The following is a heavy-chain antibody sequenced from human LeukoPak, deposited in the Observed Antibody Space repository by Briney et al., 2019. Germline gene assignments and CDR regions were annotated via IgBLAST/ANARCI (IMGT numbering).Heavy chain of an antibody. D-gene: IGHD2-15*01. V-gene: IGHV3-53*01. CDR3: ARKAVKKVGYFDY. CDR2: IYTGGST. J-gene: IGHJ4*01. CDR1: GFTVSSNY. Sequence: PGGSLRLSCAVSGFTVSSNYMSWVRQPPGKGLEWVSGIYTGGSTYSADSVKGRFTIFRDNSKNTLHLQMHSLRAEDTAVYYCARKAVKKVGYFDYGGQNPGSPSPQ.